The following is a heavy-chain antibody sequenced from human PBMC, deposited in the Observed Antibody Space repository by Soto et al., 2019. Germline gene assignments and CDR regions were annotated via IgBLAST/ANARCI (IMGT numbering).Heavy chain of an antibody. V-gene: IGHV4-31*03. J-gene: IGHJ6*04. CDR1: GGSISSGGYY. Sequence: PSETLSLTCTVSGGSISSGGYYWSWIRQHPGKGLEWIGYIYCSGSTYYNPSLKSRVTISVDTSKNQFSLKLSSVTAADTAVYYCGRQGYCGGTSGQGTFVLVFWGKGTRVTVSS. CDR3: GRQGYCGGTSGQGTFVLVF. D-gene: IGHD2-2*01. CDR2: IYCSGST.